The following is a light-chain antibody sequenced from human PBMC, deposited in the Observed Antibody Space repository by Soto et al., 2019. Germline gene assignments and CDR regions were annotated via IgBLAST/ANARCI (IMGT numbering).Light chain of an antibody. CDR2: DVS. J-gene: IGLJ1*01. Sequence: FVLTQPASVFGSPGQSFTIPCPGTSSAVGADNYDSWYQQYPGEAPKVIIYDVSHRPAGVSNRFSGSKSGNTASLTISGLQTQDEADYYCSSYTSATTYVFGTGTKVTVL. V-gene: IGLV2-14*01. CDR1: SSAVGADNY. CDR3: SSYTSATTYV.